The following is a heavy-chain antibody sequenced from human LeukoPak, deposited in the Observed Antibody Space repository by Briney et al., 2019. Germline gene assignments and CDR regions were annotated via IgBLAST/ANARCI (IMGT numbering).Heavy chain of an antibody. J-gene: IGHJ6*02. V-gene: IGHV3-11*01. Sequence: GGSLRLSCAASGFTFSDYYMTWIRQAPGKGLEWVSYISSSGSTIYYAASVKGRFTISRDNAKNSLSLQMNSLRTEDTAVYYCAGGLVRSYGMDVWGQGTTVTVSS. D-gene: IGHD3-10*01. CDR3: AGGLVRSYGMDV. CDR2: ISSSGSTI. CDR1: GFTFSDYY.